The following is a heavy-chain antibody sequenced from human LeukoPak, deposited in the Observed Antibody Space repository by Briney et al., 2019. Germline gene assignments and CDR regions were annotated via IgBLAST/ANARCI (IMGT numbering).Heavy chain of an antibody. J-gene: IGHJ4*02. V-gene: IGHV4-39*07. CDR3: ARGVPTTVVTFDY. Sequence: SETLSLTCTVSGGSISSSSYYWGWIRQPPGKGLEWIGEINHSGSTNYNPSLKSRVTISVDTSKNQFSLKLSSVTAADTAVYYCARGVPTTVVTFDYWGQGTLVTVSS. CDR2: INHSGST. D-gene: IGHD4-23*01. CDR1: GGSISSSSYY.